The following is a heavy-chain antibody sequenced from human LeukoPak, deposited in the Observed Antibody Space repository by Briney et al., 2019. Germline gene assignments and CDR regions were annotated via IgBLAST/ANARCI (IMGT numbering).Heavy chain of an antibody. J-gene: IGHJ3*02. V-gene: IGHV4-4*07. CDR1: GGSISSYY. D-gene: IGHD3-10*01. CDR2: IYTSGST. CDR3: ARDTITMVQGVWAFDI. Sequence: PSETLSLTCTVSGGSISSYYWNWIRQPAGKGLEWIGRIYTSGSTNYNPSLKSRVTMSVDTSKNQFSLKLSSVTAADTAVYYCARDTITMVQGVWAFDIWGQGTMVTVSS.